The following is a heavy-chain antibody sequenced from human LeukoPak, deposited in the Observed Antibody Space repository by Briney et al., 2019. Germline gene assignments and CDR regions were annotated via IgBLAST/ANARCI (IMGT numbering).Heavy chain of an antibody. CDR3: ALARGGYYYVGFDY. CDR2: IIPIFGTA. D-gene: IGHD3-22*01. Sequence: AASVKVSCKASGYTFSSYAISWVRQAPGQGLEWMGGIIPIFGTANYAQKFQGRVTITTDESTSTAYMELSSLRSEDTAVYYCALARGGYYYVGFDYWGQGTLVTVSS. V-gene: IGHV1-69*05. CDR1: GYTFSSYA. J-gene: IGHJ4*02.